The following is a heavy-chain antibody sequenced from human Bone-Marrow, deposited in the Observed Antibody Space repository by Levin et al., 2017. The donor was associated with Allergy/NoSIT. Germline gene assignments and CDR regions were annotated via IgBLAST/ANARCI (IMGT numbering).Heavy chain of an antibody. V-gene: IGHV4-59*01. CDR3: ARDAQTSPTRNYGMDV. CDR1: GDSISRYY. J-gene: IGHJ6*02. CDR2: IYYSGST. Sequence: ASQTLSLTCTVSGDSISRYYWSWIRQPPGKGLEWIGYIYYSGSTNYNPSLKSRVTISVDTSKNQFSLDLNFVTAADTAVYYCARDAQTSPTRNYGMDVWGQGTTVTVSS.